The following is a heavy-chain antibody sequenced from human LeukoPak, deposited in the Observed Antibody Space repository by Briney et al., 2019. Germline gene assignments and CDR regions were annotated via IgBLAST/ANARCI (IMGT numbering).Heavy chain of an antibody. Sequence: GGSLRVSCVASGFTFSTFAMTWVRQAPGKGLEGVSSIGGSGSNPNYADSVRGRFTTSRDNSKNTLYLQMNRLTAEDTAVYYCGRDPNGDYVGAFEFWGQGTLVSVS. J-gene: IGHJ3*01. D-gene: IGHD4-17*01. V-gene: IGHV3-23*01. CDR1: GFTFSTFA. CDR2: IGGSGSNP. CDR3: GRDPNGDYVGAFEF.